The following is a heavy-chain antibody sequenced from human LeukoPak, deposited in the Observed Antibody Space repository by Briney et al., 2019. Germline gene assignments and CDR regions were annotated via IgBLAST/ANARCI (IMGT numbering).Heavy chain of an antibody. D-gene: IGHD2/OR15-2a*01. V-gene: IGHV1-18*01. CDR3: VRDLGSRPLIIFFDY. CDR2: ASAYNGNT. Sequence: ASVKVSCKASGYTFNRYGISWVRQAPGQGLEWMGWASAYNGNTNYAQKLQGRVTMTTDTSTSTAYMELRSLRSDDTAVYYCVRDLGSRPLIIFFDYWGQGTLVTVSS. J-gene: IGHJ4*02. CDR1: GYTFNRYG.